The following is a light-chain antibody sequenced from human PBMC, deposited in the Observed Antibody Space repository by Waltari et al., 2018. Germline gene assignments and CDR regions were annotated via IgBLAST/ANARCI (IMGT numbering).Light chain of an antibody. V-gene: IGLV2-14*01. CDR3: SSHTSTVPHV. CDR1: SNDVGGYGT. Sequence: QSALTQPASVSGSPGQSITISCTGTSNDVGGYGTVSWYQQYPGKAPKLIIYEVSYRPSGMSTRFSGSKAGNTASLTIAGLQADDEADYYCSSHTSTVPHVFGTGTRVTVV. J-gene: IGLJ1*01. CDR2: EVS.